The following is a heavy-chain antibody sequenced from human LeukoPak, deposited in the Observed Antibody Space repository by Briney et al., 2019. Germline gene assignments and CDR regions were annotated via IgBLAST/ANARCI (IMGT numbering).Heavy chain of an antibody. V-gene: IGHV3-21*01. D-gene: IGHD3-10*01. Sequence: GGSLRLSCAASGFTFSRYNMDWVRQAPGRGLEWVSSITSISNYIYYADSVKGRFTISRDSSKDTLYLQMNSLRTEDTAVYFCAKDRLEFYGSARYYFDSWGQGSLVTVSS. CDR3: AKDRLEFYGSARYYFDS. CDR2: ITSISNYI. J-gene: IGHJ4*02. CDR1: GFTFSRYN.